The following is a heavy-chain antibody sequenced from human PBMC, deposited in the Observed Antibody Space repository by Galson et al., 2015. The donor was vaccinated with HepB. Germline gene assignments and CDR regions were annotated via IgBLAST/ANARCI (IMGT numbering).Heavy chain of an antibody. CDR3: AKSFWSGYSPAESY. CDR1: GFPFSSYG. Sequence: SLRLSCAASGFPFSSYGMHWVRQAPGKGLEWVARISHDGNNKNYADSVKGRFTISRDNFKNTLFLQMNTLRAEDTAVYYCAKSFWSGYSPAESYWGLGTLVTVSS. V-gene: IGHV3-30*18. D-gene: IGHD3-3*01. CDR2: ISHDGNNK. J-gene: IGHJ4*02.